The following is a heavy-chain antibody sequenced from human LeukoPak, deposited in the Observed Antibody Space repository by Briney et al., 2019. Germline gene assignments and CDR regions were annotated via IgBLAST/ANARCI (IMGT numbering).Heavy chain of an antibody. J-gene: IGHJ3*02. D-gene: IGHD3-22*01. CDR1: GFIFSSYA. V-gene: IGHV3-23*01. CDR3: AKVYEDSSGFGFDI. CDR2: ISGGGDKK. Sequence: GGSLRLSCAASGFIFSSYAMSWVRQAPGKGLEWVSAISGGGDKKYYADSVKGQFTISRDNSKNTLNLQMNSLRAEDTAVYYCAKVYEDSSGFGFDIWGQGTMVTVSS.